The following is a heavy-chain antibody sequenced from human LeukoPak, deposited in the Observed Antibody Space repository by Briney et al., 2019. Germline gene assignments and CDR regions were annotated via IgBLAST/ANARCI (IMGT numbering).Heavy chain of an antibody. J-gene: IGHJ5*02. CDR1: GFRSSDFT. D-gene: IGHD3-10*01. V-gene: IGHV3-23*01. Sequence: GGSLRLSCAASGFRSSDFTMTWVRQAPGKGPEWVSAIGGRGGSTYYADSLGGRFTISRDNSKDMVYLQMNSLKVEDTATYYCGKERGAWGQGTKVTVSS. CDR3: GKERGA. CDR2: IGGRGGST.